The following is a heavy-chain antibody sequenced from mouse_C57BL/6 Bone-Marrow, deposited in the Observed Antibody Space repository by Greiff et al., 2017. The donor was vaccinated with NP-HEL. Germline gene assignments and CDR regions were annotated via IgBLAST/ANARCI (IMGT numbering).Heavy chain of an antibody. Sequence: QVQLQQSGAELVKPGASVKISCKASGYAFSSYWMNWVKQRPGKGLEWIGQIYPGDGDTNYNTKFKGKATLTADKSSSTAYMQLSSLTSEDSAVYFCARSYYGNPFAYWGQGTLVTVSA. D-gene: IGHD2-1*01. J-gene: IGHJ3*01. V-gene: IGHV1-80*01. CDR3: ARSYYGNPFAY. CDR1: GYAFSSYW. CDR2: IYPGDGDT.